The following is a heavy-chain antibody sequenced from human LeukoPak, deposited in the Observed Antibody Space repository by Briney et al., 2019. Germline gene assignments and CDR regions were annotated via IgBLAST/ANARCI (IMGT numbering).Heavy chain of an antibody. CDR3: ARDPGYSSNYYYYYYMDV. J-gene: IGHJ6*03. CDR1: GFTFSSYW. V-gene: IGHV3-7*01. CDR2: IKQDGSEE. D-gene: IGHD5-18*01. Sequence: GSLRLSCAASGFTFSSYWMSWVRQAPGKGLEWVANIKQDGSEEYYVDSVKGRFTISRDNAKNSLYLQMNSLRAEDTAVYYCARDPGYSSNYYYYYYMDVWGKGTTVTVSS.